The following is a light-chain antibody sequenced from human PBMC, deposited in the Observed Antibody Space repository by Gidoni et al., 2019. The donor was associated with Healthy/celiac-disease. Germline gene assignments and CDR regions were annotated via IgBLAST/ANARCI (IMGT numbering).Light chain of an antibody. J-gene: IGKJ1*01. CDR1: QSISSW. CDR3: QHSGT. Sequence: DIQMTQSPSTLSASVGDRVTITCRACQSISSWLAWYQQKPGKAPKLLIYKASSLESGVPSRFSGSGSGTEFTLTISSLQPDDFATYYCQHSGTFGQXTKVEIK. CDR2: KAS. V-gene: IGKV1-5*03.